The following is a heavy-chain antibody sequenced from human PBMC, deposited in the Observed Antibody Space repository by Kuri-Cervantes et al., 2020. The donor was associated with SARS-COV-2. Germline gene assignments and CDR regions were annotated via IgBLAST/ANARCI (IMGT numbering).Heavy chain of an antibody. CDR3: ARDQIGAVAGMENDY. J-gene: IGHJ4*02. CDR2: INPSGGST. CDR1: GYTFTSYY. D-gene: IGHD6-19*01. Sequence: ASVKVSCKASGYTFTSYYMHWVRQAPGQGLEWMGIINPSGGSTSYAQKFQGRVTMTRDTSTSTVYMELRSLRSDDTAVYYCARDQIGAVAGMENDYWGQGTLVTVSS. V-gene: IGHV1-46*01.